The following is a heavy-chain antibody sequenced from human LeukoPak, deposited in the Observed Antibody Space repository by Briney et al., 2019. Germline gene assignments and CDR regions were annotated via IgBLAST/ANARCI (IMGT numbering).Heavy chain of an antibody. D-gene: IGHD3-10*01. CDR1: GGSFSGYY. CDR2: INHSGST. J-gene: IGHJ4*02. V-gene: IGHV4-34*01. CDR3: ARHSGSGSYYRNAYFDY. Sequence: SETLSLTCAVYGGSFSGYYWSWIRQPPGKGLDWIGEINHSGSTNYNPSLKSRVTISVDTSKNQFSLKLSSVTAADTAVYYCARHSGSGSYYRNAYFDYWGQGTLVTVSS.